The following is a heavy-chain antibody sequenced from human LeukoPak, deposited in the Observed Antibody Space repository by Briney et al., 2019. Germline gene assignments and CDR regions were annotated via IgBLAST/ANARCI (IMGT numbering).Heavy chain of an antibody. D-gene: IGHD4-17*01. Sequence: SETLSLTCTVSGGSISSSSYYWGWIRQPPGKGLEWIGSIYYSGSTYYNPSLKSRVTISVDTSKNQFSLKLSSVTAADTAVYYCASRGETVTPEYTTSIDYWGQGTLVTVSS. J-gene: IGHJ4*02. CDR3: ASRGETVTPEYTTSIDY. CDR1: GGSISSSSYY. V-gene: IGHV4-39*07. CDR2: IYYSGST.